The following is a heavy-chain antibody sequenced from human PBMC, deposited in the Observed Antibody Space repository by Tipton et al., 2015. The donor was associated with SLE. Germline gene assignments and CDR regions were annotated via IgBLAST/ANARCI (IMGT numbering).Heavy chain of an antibody. V-gene: IGHV4-34*01. J-gene: IGHJ3*02. CDR3: AGTNYDVLTGYHRVDTFDI. Sequence: TLSLTCEVNGGSLSHYFWSWIRQAPGKGLEWIGEIDHSGTTNYNPTLKSRLIISVDTSKSQFSLHVSSVTAADTAVYYCAGTNYDVLTGYHRVDTFDIWGQGTMVTVSS. CDR1: GGSLSHYF. CDR2: IDHSGTT. D-gene: IGHD3-9*01.